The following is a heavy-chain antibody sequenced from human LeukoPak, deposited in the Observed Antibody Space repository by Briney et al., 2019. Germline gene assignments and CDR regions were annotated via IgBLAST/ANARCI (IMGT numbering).Heavy chain of an antibody. CDR3: ARDGEWELLEWMYYFDY. Sequence: PGGSLRLSCAASGFTFSSYEMNWVRQAPGKGLEWVSYISSSGSTIYYADSVKGRFTISRDNAKNSLYLQMNSLRAEDTAVYYCARDGEWELLEWMYYFDYWGQGTLVTVSS. CDR2: ISSSGSTI. D-gene: IGHD1-26*01. CDR1: GFTFSSYE. V-gene: IGHV3-48*03. J-gene: IGHJ4*02.